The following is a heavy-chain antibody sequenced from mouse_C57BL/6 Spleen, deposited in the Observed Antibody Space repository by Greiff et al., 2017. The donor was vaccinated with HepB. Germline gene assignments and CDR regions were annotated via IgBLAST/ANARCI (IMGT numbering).Heavy chain of an antibody. D-gene: IGHD2-4*01. J-gene: IGHJ3*01. Sequence: VHLVESGPGLVAPSQSLSITCTVSGFSLTSYGVSWVRQPPGKGLEWLGVIWGDGSTNYHSALISRLSISKDNSKSQVFLKLNSLQTDDTATYYCAKPGIYYDYDGFAYWGQGTLVTVSA. CDR2: IWGDGST. CDR3: AKPGIYYDYDGFAY. V-gene: IGHV2-3*01. CDR1: GFSLTSYG.